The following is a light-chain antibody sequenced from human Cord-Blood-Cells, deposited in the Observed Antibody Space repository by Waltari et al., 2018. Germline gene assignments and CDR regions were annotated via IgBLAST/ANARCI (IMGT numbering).Light chain of an antibody. CDR2: AAS. CDR1: QSISSY. J-gene: IGKJ2*03. Sequence: DIQMAQSPSSLSASVGDRVTITCRASQSISSYLNWYQQKPGNAPKLLIYAASSLQSGVPSRFSGSGSGTDFTLTISSLQPEDFATYYCQQSYSTPYSFGQGTKLDIK. CDR3: QQSYSTPYS. V-gene: IGKV1-39*01.